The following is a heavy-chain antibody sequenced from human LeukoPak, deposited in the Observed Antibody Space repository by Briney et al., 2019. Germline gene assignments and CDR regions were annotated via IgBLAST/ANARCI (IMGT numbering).Heavy chain of an antibody. CDR3: AGAWWGSSPRAFDY. D-gene: IGHD2-8*02. Sequence: ASVKVSCKASGYTFTGYYMHWVRQAPGQGLEWMGWINPNSGGTNYAQRFQGRVTMTRDTSISTAYMELSRLRSDDTAVYYCAGAWWGSSPRAFDYWGQGTLVTVSS. CDR2: INPNSGGT. V-gene: IGHV1-2*02. CDR1: GYTFTGYY. J-gene: IGHJ4*02.